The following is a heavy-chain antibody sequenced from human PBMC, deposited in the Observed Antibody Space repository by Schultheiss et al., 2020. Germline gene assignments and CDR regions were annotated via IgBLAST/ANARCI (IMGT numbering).Heavy chain of an antibody. CDR3: ASYSSGWYGDWFGP. CDR1: GGSISSYY. D-gene: IGHD6-19*01. Sequence: SATLSLTCTVSGGSISSYYWSWIRQPPGKGLEWIGYIYYSGSTNYNPSLKSRVTISVDTSKNQFSLKLSSVTAADTAVYYCASYSSGWYGDWFGPWGQGTRV. J-gene: IGHJ5*02. V-gene: IGHV4-59*01. CDR2: IYYSGST.